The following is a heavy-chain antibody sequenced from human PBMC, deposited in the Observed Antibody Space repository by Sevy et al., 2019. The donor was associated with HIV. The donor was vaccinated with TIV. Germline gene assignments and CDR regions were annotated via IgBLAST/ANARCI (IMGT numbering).Heavy chain of an antibody. D-gene: IGHD3-22*01. CDR2: IKQDGSEK. J-gene: IGHJ4*02. V-gene: IGHV3-7*01. CDR3: AKDSGISAQIVVALRY. CDR1: GFSFSSYW. Sequence: GGSLRLSCAGSGFSFSSYWMSWVRQAPGKGLEWVANIKQDGSEKDYVDSVKGRFTISRDNAKNSLYLQMNSLKAEDTAVYYCAKDSGISAQIVVALRYWGQGTQVTVSS.